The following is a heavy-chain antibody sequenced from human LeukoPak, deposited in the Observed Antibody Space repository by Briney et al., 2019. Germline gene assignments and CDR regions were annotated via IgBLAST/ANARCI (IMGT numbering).Heavy chain of an antibody. CDR1: VYTFTANY. D-gene: IGHD6-19*01. Sequence: ASVKVSCKASVYTFTANYIHWVRQAPGQGLEWMGWINPNSGGTNHVQKFQGRVTMTRDTSISTAYMELSSLRSDDTAVYYCARILSSSWYEYFHHWGQGTLVTVSS. CDR2: INPNSGGT. CDR3: ARILSSSWYEYFHH. J-gene: IGHJ1*01. V-gene: IGHV1-2*02.